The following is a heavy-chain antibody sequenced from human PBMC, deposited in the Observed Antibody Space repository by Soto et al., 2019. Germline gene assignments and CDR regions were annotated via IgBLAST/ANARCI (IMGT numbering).Heavy chain of an antibody. CDR3: ARADSGYAHGYYYYGMDV. CDR2: INSDGNST. J-gene: IGHJ6*02. D-gene: IGHD5-12*01. V-gene: IGHV3-74*01. CDR1: GFTFSPFW. Sequence: GGSLRLSCAASGFTFSPFWMHWVRQVPGKGPVWVSRINSDGNSTSYADSVKGRFTISRDNAKNSLYLQMNSLRAEDTAVYYCARADSGYAHGYYYYGMDVWGQGTSVTVSS.